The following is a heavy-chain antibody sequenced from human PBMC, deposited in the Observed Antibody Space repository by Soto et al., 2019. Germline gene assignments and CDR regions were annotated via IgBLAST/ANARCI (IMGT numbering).Heavy chain of an antibody. CDR2: ISGSGGST. D-gene: IGHD6-13*01. CDR1: GFTFSSYA. V-gene: IGHV3-23*01. Sequence: GGSLRLSCAASGFTFSSYAMSWVRQAPGKGLEWVSAISGSGGSTYYADSVKGRFTISRDNSKNTLYLQMNSLRAEDTAVYYCAKVRNSSSWYYYYGMDVWGQGTTVTVS. J-gene: IGHJ6*02. CDR3: AKVRNSSSWYYYYGMDV.